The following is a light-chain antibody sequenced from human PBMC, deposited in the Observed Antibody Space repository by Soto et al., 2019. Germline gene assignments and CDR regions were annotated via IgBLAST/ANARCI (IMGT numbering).Light chain of an antibody. CDR1: QTVSSSY. CDR3: QQRSNWPPWT. J-gene: IGKJ1*01. Sequence: EIVLTQSPGTLSLSPGERATLSCRASQTVSSSYLAWYQQKPGQAPRLLIYDASKRAPGIPDRFSGSGSWTDFSLTISSLEPEDFAVYYCQQRSNWPPWTFGQGTKVDI. CDR2: DAS. V-gene: IGKV3D-20*02.